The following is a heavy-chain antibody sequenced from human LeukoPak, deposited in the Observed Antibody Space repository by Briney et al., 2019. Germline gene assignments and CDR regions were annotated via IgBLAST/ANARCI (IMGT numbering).Heavy chain of an antibody. J-gene: IGHJ4*02. CDR1: GYTFTGYY. CDR3: ARDSSPSSSWCLNFDH. V-gene: IGHV1-2*02. CDR2: INPNSGGT. D-gene: IGHD6-13*01. Sequence: ASVKVSCKASGYTFTGYYMHWVRQAPGQGLEWMGWINPNSGGTNYAQKFQGRVTMTRDTSISTAYMELSSLRSEDTAVYCCARDSSPSSSWCLNFDHWGQGTLVTVSS.